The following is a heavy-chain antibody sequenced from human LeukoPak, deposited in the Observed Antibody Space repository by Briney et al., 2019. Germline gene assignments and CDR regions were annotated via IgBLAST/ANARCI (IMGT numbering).Heavy chain of an antibody. Sequence: GRSLRLSCAASGFTFSSYGIHWVRQAPGKGLEWVAVISYDGSKKYYADSVKGRFTISRDNSKNTLYLQMNSLTAEDTAVYYCAKFQGDYCDSSGHTRYFDLWGRGTLVTVSS. D-gene: IGHD3-22*01. CDR1: GFTFSSYG. CDR2: ISYDGSKK. CDR3: AKFQGDYCDSSGHTRYFDL. J-gene: IGHJ2*01. V-gene: IGHV3-30*18.